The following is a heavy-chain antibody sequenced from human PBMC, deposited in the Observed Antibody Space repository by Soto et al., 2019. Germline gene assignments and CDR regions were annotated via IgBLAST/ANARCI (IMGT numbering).Heavy chain of an antibody. CDR1: GYTFSHYW. J-gene: IGHJ4*02. V-gene: IGHV3-74*01. CDR2: VNPDGTIT. CDR3: SYDTFGDKTC. Sequence: EVQLVESGGDLVQPGGSLRLSCAASGYTFSHYWMHWVRQAPGKGLVWVSRVNPDGTITTYADSVKGRFTISRDNAKNTLYLQMNSLGVEDTALYYCSYDTFGDKTCWGQGTPVTVSS. D-gene: IGHD3-9*01.